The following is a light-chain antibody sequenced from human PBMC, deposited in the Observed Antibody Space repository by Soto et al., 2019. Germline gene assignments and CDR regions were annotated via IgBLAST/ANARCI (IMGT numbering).Light chain of an antibody. CDR3: QQYGSSPWP. V-gene: IGKV3-20*01. CDR2: DAS. CDR1: QSISTY. Sequence: PGQRATLSCRASQSISTYLAWYQVKPGQAPRLLIYDASSRATGVPARFSGSGSGTDFTLTISRLEPEDFAVYYCQQYGSSPWPFGQGTKVDIK. J-gene: IGKJ1*01.